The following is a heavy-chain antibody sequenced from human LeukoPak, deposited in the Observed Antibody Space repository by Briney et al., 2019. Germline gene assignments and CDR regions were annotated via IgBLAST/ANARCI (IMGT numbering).Heavy chain of an antibody. D-gene: IGHD6-13*01. Sequence: TSETLSLTCTVSGGSISSSSYYWGWIRQPPGKGLEWIGSIYYSGSTYHNPSLKSRVTISVDTSKNQFSLKLSSVTAADTAVYYCARDRTSSSWYGVDYWGQGTLVTVSS. CDR1: GGSISSSSYY. CDR2: IYYSGST. V-gene: IGHV4-39*07. CDR3: ARDRTSSSWYGVDY. J-gene: IGHJ4*02.